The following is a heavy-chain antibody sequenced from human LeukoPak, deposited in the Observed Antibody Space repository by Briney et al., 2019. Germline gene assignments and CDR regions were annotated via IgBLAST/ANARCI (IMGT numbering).Heavy chain of an antibody. CDR1: GLTFSSYS. V-gene: IGHV3-21*01. Sequence: PGGSLRLSCSVSGLTFSSYSMSWVRQAPGKGLEWVSSISGNGNYIYYADSVRGRFTVSRDNAKNSLYLQMNSLRAEDTAVYYCAKVLDPYGDYGPIDYWGQGTLVTVSS. CDR3: AKVLDPYGDYGPIDY. D-gene: IGHD4-17*01. J-gene: IGHJ4*02. CDR2: ISGNGNYI.